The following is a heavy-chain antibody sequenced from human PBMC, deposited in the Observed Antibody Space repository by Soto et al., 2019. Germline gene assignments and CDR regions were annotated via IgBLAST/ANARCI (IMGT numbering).Heavy chain of an antibody. Sequence: GGSLRLSCAASGFTFDDYAMHWVRQAPGKGLEWVSGISWNSGSIGYADSVKGRFTISRDNAKNSLYLQMNSLRAEDTALYYCAKDISMVRGVRAFDIWGQGTMVTVSS. CDR1: GFTFDDYA. D-gene: IGHD3-10*01. V-gene: IGHV3-9*01. CDR2: ISWNSGSI. CDR3: AKDISMVRGVRAFDI. J-gene: IGHJ3*02.